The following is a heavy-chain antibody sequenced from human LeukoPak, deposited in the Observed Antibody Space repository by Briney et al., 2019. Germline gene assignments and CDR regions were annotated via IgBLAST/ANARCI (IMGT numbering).Heavy chain of an antibody. CDR2: IKQYGSEK. CDR1: GFTFSTYW. CDR3: ARADVPAGTGFMDV. D-gene: IGHD6-13*01. V-gene: IGHV3-7*04. J-gene: IGHJ6*02. Sequence: PGGSLRLSCAASGFTFSTYWMSWVRQAPGKGLEWVANIKQYGSEKYYVDSVKGRFTISRDNAKNSLYLQTNSLRVEDTAVYYCARADVPAGTGFMDVWGQGTTVTVSS.